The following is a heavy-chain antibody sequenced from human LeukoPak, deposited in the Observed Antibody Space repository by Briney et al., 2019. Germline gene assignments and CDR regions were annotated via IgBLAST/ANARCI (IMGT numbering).Heavy chain of an antibody. CDR1: GYTFTSYA. CDR2: INAGNGNT. V-gene: IGHV1-3*01. J-gene: IGHJ4*02. Sequence: ASVKVSFKASGYTFTSYAMHWVRQAPGQRLEWMGWINAGNGNTKYSQKFQGRVTITRDTSASTAYMELSSLRSEDTAVYYCASSYYDSSGPYYFDYWGQGTLVTVSS. D-gene: IGHD3-22*01. CDR3: ASSYYDSSGPYYFDY.